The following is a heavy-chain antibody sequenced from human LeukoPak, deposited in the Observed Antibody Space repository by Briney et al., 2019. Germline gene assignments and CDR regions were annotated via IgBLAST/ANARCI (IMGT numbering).Heavy chain of an antibody. Sequence: GASVTVSLKASGYTFTSYGISWVWQAPGQGLEWMGLSSGYNGHTNYPQKLQGRVTMTTDTSTSTAYMELRSLRSDDTAVYYCAKVELWSGYASDCYRDVGGKGTTVTVSS. CDR2: SSGYNGHT. V-gene: IGHV1-18*01. J-gene: IGHJ6*03. D-gene: IGHD3-3*01. CDR3: AKVELWSGYASDCYRDV. CDR1: GYTFTSYG.